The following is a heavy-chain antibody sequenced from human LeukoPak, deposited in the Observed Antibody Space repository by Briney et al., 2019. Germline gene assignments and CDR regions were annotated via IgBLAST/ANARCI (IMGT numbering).Heavy chain of an antibody. D-gene: IGHD1-26*01. J-gene: IGHJ4*02. V-gene: IGHV4-39*01. CDR3: ARGHRGFDY. Sequence: SETLSLTCIVSGGSISSSSYYGGWIRQPPGKGLEWIGSIYYSGSTYYNPSLKSRVTISVDTSKNQFSLKLSSVTAADTAVYYCARGHRGFDYWGQGTLVTVSS. CDR1: GGSISSSSYY. CDR2: IYYSGST.